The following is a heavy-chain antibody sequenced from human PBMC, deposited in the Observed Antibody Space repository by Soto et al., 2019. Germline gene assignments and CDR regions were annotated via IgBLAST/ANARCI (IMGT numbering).Heavy chain of an antibody. Sequence: SETLSLTCTVSGDPITTGGFYWSWIRHHPGKGLEWIGYIHHSGKAYYSPSLESRATISVDTSKSQFFLKLTSMTAADTAVYYCATDGSSWSYYKNFFDPWGQGIPVTVSS. CDR2: IHHSGKA. J-gene: IGHJ5*02. CDR1: GDPITTGGFY. D-gene: IGHD3-22*01. V-gene: IGHV4-31*03. CDR3: ATDGSSWSYYKNFFDP.